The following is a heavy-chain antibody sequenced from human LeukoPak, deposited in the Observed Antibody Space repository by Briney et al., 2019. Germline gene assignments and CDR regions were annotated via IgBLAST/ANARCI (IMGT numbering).Heavy chain of an antibody. J-gene: IGHJ3*02. D-gene: IGHD3-3*01. V-gene: IGHV4-34*01. CDR3: ARVITAFGVVITSHAFDI. CDR1: GGSLSGYY. CDR2: VNHSGST. Sequence: SETLSLTCAVYGGSLSGYYWSWIRQPPGKGLEWIGVVNHSGSTNYNPSFKSRLTISVDTSKNQFSLKLSSVTAADTAVYYCARVITAFGVVITSHAFDIWGQGTMVSVSS.